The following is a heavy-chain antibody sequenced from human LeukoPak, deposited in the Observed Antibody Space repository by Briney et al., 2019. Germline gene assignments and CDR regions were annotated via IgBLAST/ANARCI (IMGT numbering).Heavy chain of an antibody. CDR2: INPNSGTT. V-gene: IGHV1-2*02. J-gene: IGHJ4*02. CDR3: ARLAQCGGDCSASGN. D-gene: IGHD2-21*02. Sequence: ASVKVSCKASGYTFTAYNLHWVRQTPGQGLERMGWINPNSGTTKYAQKFQGRVTLTTDTSISTVYMELSSLTCDDTAVYYCARLAQCGGDCSASGNWGQGALVTVSS. CDR1: GYTFTAYN.